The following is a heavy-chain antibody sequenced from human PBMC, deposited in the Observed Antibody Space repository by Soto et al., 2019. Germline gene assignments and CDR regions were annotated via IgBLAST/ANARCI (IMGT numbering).Heavy chain of an antibody. CDR2: ISSSASTI. V-gene: IGHV3-48*01. Sequence: PGGSLRLSCAASGFTFSSYSMNWVRQAPGKGLEWVSYISSSASTIYYADSVKGRFTISSDNSKNTLYLQMNSLRAEATAVYYLAKDTSSSWYYFDYWGQGTLVTGSS. CDR3: AKDTSSSWYYFDY. CDR1: GFTFSSYS. D-gene: IGHD6-13*01. J-gene: IGHJ4*02.